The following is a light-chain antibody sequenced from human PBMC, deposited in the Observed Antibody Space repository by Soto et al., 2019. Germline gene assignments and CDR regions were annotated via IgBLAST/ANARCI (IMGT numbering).Light chain of an antibody. Sequence: DIQMTQSPSTLSASVGDRVTITCRASQSISSWLAWYQQKPGKAPKLLIYDVSSLESGVPSRFSGSGSGTDFTLTITSLQPADFAIYYCQQTYNTPLTFGGGTKVDI. J-gene: IGKJ4*01. V-gene: IGKV1-5*01. CDR3: QQTYNTPLT. CDR2: DVS. CDR1: QSISSW.